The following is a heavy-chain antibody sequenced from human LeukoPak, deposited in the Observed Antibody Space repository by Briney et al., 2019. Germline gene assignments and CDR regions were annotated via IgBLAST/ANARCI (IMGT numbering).Heavy chain of an antibody. CDR1: GFTFHDYA. Sequence: PGGSLRLSCAASGFTFHDYAMHGVRQAPGQGLEWVPGLSWDSANIGYADSVKGRFTISRDNAKNSLYLQMNSLRVEDAALYYCAKSPYYYDSSGSPFDFWGQGALVTVSS. CDR2: LSWDSANI. J-gene: IGHJ4*02. V-gene: IGHV3-9*01. CDR3: AKSPYYYDSSGSPFDF. D-gene: IGHD3-22*01.